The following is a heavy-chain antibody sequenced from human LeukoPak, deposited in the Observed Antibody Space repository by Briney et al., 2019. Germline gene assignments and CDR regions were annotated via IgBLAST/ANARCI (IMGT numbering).Heavy chain of an antibody. V-gene: IGHV4-38-2*01. CDR1: GFSISNGYF. CDR3: ARAGPVKWNYYYMDV. Sequence: SETLSLTCDVSGFSISNGYFWAWIRQSPGKGLEWIGSIYHSGMTYYNPSLKSQFSIEVDTSKNQFSLKMGSATAADTAVYFCARAGPVKWNYYYMDVWGKGTTVTVSS. J-gene: IGHJ6*03. CDR2: IYHSGMT. D-gene: IGHD1-26*01.